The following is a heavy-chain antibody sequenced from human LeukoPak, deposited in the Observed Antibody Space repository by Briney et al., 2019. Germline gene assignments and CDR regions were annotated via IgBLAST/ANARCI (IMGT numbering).Heavy chain of an antibody. CDR2: ISSTSSAI. Sequence: GGVLRLSCTASGFKFSSFSMNWGRQAPGEGVGWLSYISSTSSAIYYADSVKGRFTISRDNAKNSLYLQMDSLRAEDTAIYYCARVIGSYGDSAYWGQGTLVTVSS. CDR1: GFKFSSFS. D-gene: IGHD3-16*01. J-gene: IGHJ4*02. CDR3: ARVIGSYGDSAY. V-gene: IGHV3-48*04.